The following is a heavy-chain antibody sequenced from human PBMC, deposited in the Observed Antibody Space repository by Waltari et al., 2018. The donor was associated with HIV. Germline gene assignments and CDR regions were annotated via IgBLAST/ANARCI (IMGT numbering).Heavy chain of an antibody. V-gene: IGHV3-7*01. D-gene: IGHD2-8*01. CDR1: GFTFSLYW. CDR2: IKQEGSDK. Sequence: EVQLVESGGGLVQPGGSLRLSCAASGFTFSLYWMSWVRQGPGKGLEWVAKIKQEGSDKHYVDAVKGRFTISRDNAKKSLYLQMNSLRAEDTAVYYCARMGLMMYAIGAFDIWGQGTMVTVSS. J-gene: IGHJ3*02. CDR3: ARMGLMMYAIGAFDI.